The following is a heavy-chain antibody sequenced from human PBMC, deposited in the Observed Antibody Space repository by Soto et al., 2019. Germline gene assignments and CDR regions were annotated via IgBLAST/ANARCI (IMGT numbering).Heavy chain of an antibody. CDR3: ATDLDSVQETNLAQCSALDA. CDR1: GCTCSNDA. J-gene: IGHJ6*03. Sequence: ASVKVSCKASGCTCSNDALNWVRQAPGQGLEWMGWVSANNGHTNYAQNLQGRVSMTTDTSTSTAYMELRGLTFDDTAVYYCATDLDSVQETNLAQCSALDAWG. CDR2: VSANNGHT. V-gene: IGHV1-18*01. D-gene: IGHD1-1*01.